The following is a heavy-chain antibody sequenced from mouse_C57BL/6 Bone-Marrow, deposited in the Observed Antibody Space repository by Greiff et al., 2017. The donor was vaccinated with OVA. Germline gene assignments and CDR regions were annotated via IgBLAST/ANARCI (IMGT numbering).Heavy chain of an antibody. Sequence: QVQLQQPGAELVKPGASVKLSCKASGYTFTSYWMHWVKQRPGQGLEWIGMIHPNSGSTNYNEKFKSKATLTVDKSSSTAYMQLSSLTSEDSAVYYCAKSNYEGSFDDWGQGTTLTVSS. V-gene: IGHV1-64*01. CDR3: AKSNYEGSFDD. D-gene: IGHD2-5*01. CDR2: IHPNSGST. CDR1: GYTFTSYW. J-gene: IGHJ2*01.